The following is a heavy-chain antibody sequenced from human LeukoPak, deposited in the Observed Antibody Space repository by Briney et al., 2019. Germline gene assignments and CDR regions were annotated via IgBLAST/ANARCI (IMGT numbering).Heavy chain of an antibody. CDR2: IYTSGST. J-gene: IGHJ4*02. D-gene: IGHD3-22*01. Sequence: SETLSLTCTVSGGSISSGSYYWSWIRQPAGKGLEWIGRIYTSGSTNYNPSLKSRVTISVDTSKNQFSLKLSSVTAADTAVYYCARENSYYDSSGYYFGSGYFDYWGQGTLVTVSS. CDR3: ARENSYYDSSGYYFGSGYFDY. CDR1: GGSISSGSYY. V-gene: IGHV4-61*02.